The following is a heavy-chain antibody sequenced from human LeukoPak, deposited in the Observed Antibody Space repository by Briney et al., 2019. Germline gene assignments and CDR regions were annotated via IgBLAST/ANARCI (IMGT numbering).Heavy chain of an antibody. CDR2: INQDGAEK. Sequence: AGGSLRLSCAASGFTFSSYWMTWVRQAPGKGLEWVANINQDGAEKYYVDSVKGRFTISRDNAKNSLYLQMHSLRAEDTAVYHCATDVGSGWSRLDAFHVWGQRTMVTVSS. D-gene: IGHD6-19*01. J-gene: IGHJ3*01. CDR1: GFTFSSYW. CDR3: ATDVGSGWSRLDAFHV. V-gene: IGHV3-7*01.